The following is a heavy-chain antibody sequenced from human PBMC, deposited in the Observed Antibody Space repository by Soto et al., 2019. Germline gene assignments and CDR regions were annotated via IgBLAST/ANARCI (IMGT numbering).Heavy chain of an antibody. CDR1: GYSISNGYY. Sequence: SETLSLTCAVSGYSISNGYYWGWIRQPPGKGLEWIGSIYHRGRTYYNPSLKSRVTISVDTSKNQFSLKLSYVTAADTALYYCAGETFHYYDSSGYYLDHCRQGSLDTVSS. CDR2: IYHRGRT. D-gene: IGHD3-22*01. J-gene: IGHJ4*02. V-gene: IGHV4-38-2*02. CDR3: AGETFHYYDSSGYYLDH.